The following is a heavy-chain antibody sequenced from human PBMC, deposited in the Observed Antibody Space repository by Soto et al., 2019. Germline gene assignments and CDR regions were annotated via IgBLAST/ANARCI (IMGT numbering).Heavy chain of an antibody. CDR2: FYYSGST. Sequence: QVQLRESGPGLVKPSETLSLTCTVSGGSVSSDFYNWRWIRKPPGKGLEWVGDFYYSGSTNYNPSLRSRATISVDSSKNHFSLKVTSVTAADTAVYYCARVKRHTFQNKNDYWGQGVLVIVSS. CDR3: ARVKRHTFQNKNDY. CDR1: GGSVSSDFYN. V-gene: IGHV4-61*03. J-gene: IGHJ4*02.